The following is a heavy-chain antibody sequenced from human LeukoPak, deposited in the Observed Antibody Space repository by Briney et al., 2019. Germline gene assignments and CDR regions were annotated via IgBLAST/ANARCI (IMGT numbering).Heavy chain of an antibody. D-gene: IGHD3-3*01. CDR2: ISDSGGAT. V-gene: IGHV3-23*01. CDR1: GFTFSNAW. J-gene: IGHJ3*02. Sequence: GGSLRLSCAASGFTFSNAWMSWVRQAPGKGLEWVSAISDSGGATYNADSVKGRFTISRDNSKNTLYLQMNSLRAEDTAVYYCARSPHDGAFDIWGQGTMVTVSS. CDR3: ARSPHDGAFDI.